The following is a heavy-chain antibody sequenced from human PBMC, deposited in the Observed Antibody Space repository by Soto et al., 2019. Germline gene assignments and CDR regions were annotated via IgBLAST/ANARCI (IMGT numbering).Heavy chain of an antibody. Sequence: RHPYTASELNFSSHGMHWVSQAPGKGLEWVAVISYDGSNKYYADSVKGRFTISRDNSKNTLYLQMNSLRAEDTAVYYCAKASAAADPYGMDFWGQGTTVTVSS. J-gene: IGHJ6*02. D-gene: IGHD6-13*01. CDR3: AKASAAADPYGMDF. V-gene: IGHV3-30*18. CDR2: ISYDGSNK. CDR1: ELNFSSHG.